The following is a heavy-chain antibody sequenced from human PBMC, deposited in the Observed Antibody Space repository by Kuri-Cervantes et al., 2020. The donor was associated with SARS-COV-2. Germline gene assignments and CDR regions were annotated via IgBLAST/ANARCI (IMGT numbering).Heavy chain of an antibody. CDR1: GGTFSSYA. CDR3: ARGGGVGATNDAFDI. Sequence: ASVKVSCKASGGTFSSYAISWVRQAPGQGLEWMGWINPNSGGTNYAQKFQGWVTMTRDTSISTAYMELSRLRSDDTAVYYCARGGGVGATNDAFDIWGQGTMVTVSS. J-gene: IGHJ3*02. V-gene: IGHV1-2*04. D-gene: IGHD1-26*01. CDR2: INPNSGGT.